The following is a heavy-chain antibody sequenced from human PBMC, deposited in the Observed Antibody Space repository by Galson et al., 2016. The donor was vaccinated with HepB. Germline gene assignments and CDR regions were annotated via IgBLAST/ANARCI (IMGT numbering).Heavy chain of an antibody. CDR2: MWYDGSKK. CDR3: ARDHAVGATWGYFYHYGMDV. CDR1: GFDFRSYA. V-gene: IGHV3-33*01. Sequence: SLRLSCAASGFDFRSYAMNWVRQAPGKGLEWVSFMWYDGSKKNYADSVKGRFTISRDNSKNKLYLQMNSLRAEDTAFYYCARDHAVGATWGYFYHYGMDVWGQGTTVTVSS. J-gene: IGHJ6*02. D-gene: IGHD1-26*01.